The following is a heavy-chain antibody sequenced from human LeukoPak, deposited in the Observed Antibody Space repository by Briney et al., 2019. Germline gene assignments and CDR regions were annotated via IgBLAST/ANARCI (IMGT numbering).Heavy chain of an antibody. J-gene: IGHJ5*02. D-gene: IGHD3-10*01. Sequence: PSETLSLTCTVSGGSITRGGYYWSWIRQHPGKGLEWIGYISYTGASDSGTASYSAALKRRVSISLDASENQFSLQLTSLIAADTAVYYCARAGSGSYYNEDLNWFDPWGQGTLVTVSS. CDR1: GGSITRGGYY. CDR2: ISYTGASDSGTA. V-gene: IGHV4-31*03. CDR3: ARAGSGSYYNEDLNWFDP.